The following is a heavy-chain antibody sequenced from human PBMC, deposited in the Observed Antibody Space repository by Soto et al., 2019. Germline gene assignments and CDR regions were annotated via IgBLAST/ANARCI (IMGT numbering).Heavy chain of an antibody. D-gene: IGHD1-26*01. Sequence: QVHLQVSGPGLEKPSETLSLTCAISGGSTSSSDWWTWVRQPPGEGLEWIGEIHRDGVTNYNSSLKSRLTISLDQSRNQFSLSLTSVTAADAAVYFCAGRPEIHPRWGQGILVPVSS. V-gene: IGHV4-4*02. CDR2: IHRDGVT. CDR3: AGRPEIHPR. CDR1: GGSTSSSDW. J-gene: IGHJ4*02.